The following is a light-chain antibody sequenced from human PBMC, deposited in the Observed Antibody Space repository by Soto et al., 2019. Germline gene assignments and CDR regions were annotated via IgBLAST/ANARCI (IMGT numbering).Light chain of an antibody. J-gene: IGKJ2*01. CDR1: QSVSSY. Sequence: EIVLTQSPATLSLSPGERATLSCRASQSVSSYLAWYQQKPGQAPRLLIYDASNRATGIPARFSGSGSGTDFTLTISSLQSEDFAVYYCQHYNYWPYTFGQGTK. V-gene: IGKV3-11*01. CDR3: QHYNYWPYT. CDR2: DAS.